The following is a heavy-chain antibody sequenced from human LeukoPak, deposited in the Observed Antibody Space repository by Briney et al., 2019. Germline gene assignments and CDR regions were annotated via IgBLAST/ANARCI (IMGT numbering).Heavy chain of an antibody. CDR1: GFTFSSYA. CDR2: ISGSGGST. D-gene: IGHD3-3*01. Sequence: GGSLRLSCAASGFTFSSYAMSWVRQAPGKGLEWVSAISGSGGSTYYADSVKGRFTISRDNAKNSLYLQMNSLRAEDTAVYYCASSDFWSGYYTYAFDIWGQGTMVTVSS. CDR3: ASSDFWSGYYTYAFDI. V-gene: IGHV3-23*01. J-gene: IGHJ3*02.